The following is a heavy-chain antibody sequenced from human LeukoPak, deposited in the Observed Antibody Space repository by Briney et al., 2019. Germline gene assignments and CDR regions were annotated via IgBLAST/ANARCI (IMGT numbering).Heavy chain of an antibody. CDR3: AKGYYYDSSGPGSGFDY. V-gene: IGHV3-9*01. D-gene: IGHD3-22*01. CDR1: GFTFDDYA. CDR2: ISWNSGSI. Sequence: GGSLRLSCAASGFTFDDYAMHWVRQAPGKGLEWASGISWNSGSIGYADSVKGRFTISRDNAKNSLYLQMNSLRAEDTALYYCAKGYYYDSSGPGSGFDYWGQGTLVTVSS. J-gene: IGHJ4*02.